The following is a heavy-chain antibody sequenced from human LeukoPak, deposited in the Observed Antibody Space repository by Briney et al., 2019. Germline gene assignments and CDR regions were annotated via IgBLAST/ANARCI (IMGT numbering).Heavy chain of an antibody. CDR3: ARGYDSSGYYIRFDY. D-gene: IGHD3-22*01. CDR1: GGTFSSYA. CDR2: IIPIFGTA. Sequence: SVKVSCKASGGTFSSYAISWVRQAPGQGLEWMEGIIPIFGTANYAQKFQGRVTITADESTSTAYMELSSLRSEDTAVYYCARGYDSSGYYIRFDYWGQGTLVTVSS. V-gene: IGHV1-69*13. J-gene: IGHJ4*02.